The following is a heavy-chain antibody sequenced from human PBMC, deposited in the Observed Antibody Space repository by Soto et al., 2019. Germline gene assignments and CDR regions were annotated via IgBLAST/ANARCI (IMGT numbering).Heavy chain of an antibody. CDR1: GFTFSSYG. D-gene: IGHD6-13*01. CDR2: ISYYGSNK. V-gene: IGHV3-30*18. J-gene: IGHJ6*04. Sequence: GWSLRLSCAASGFTFSSYGMHWVRQAPGKGLEWVAVISYYGSNKYYADSVKGRFTISRDNSKNTLYLQMNSLRAEDTAVYYCAKDFYGAAGTRWFSLDVWGKGTTVTVSS. CDR3: AKDFYGAAGTRWFSLDV.